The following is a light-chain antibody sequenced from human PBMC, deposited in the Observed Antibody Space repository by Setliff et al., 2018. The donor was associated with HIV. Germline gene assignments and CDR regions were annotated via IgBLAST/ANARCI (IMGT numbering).Light chain of an antibody. V-gene: IGLV2-23*02. CDR1: SSDIGYYNY. J-gene: IGLJ3*02. CDR3: CSYVGRNIWV. CDR2: DVT. Sequence: TQPASVSGSPGQSITISCTGTSSDIGYYNYVSWYQQHPGKAPKLMIYDVTKRPSGLSNRFSGSKSGNTASLTISGLQAEDEADYYCCSYVGRNIWVFGGGTKVTVL.